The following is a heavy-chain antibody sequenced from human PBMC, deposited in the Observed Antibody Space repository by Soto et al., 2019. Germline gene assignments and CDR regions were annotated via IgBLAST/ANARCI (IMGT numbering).Heavy chain of an antibody. V-gene: IGHV4-34*01. CDR1: GGPFSGYF. Sequence: QVQLQQWGAGLLKPSETLSLTCAVYGGPFSGYFWTWIRQPPGKGLEWIGEINHSGSTNYNPSLKSRVTISVDTSENQFSLRLTSVTAADTAVYYCVRGQWLPRGEYWGQGTLVTVSS. J-gene: IGHJ4*02. CDR3: VRGQWLPRGEY. CDR2: INHSGST. D-gene: IGHD6-19*01.